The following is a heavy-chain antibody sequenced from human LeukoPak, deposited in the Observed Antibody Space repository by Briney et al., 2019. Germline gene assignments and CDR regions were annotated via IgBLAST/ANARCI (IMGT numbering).Heavy chain of an antibody. Sequence: GGSLRLSCAASGFTFSSYSMNWVRQAPGKGLEWVSSISSSSSYIYYADSVKGRFTISRDNAKNSLYLQMNSLRAEDTAVYYCAKDDQFGGVPNLEVVLDYWGQGTLVTVSS. D-gene: IGHD3-16*01. V-gene: IGHV3-21*01. J-gene: IGHJ4*02. CDR2: ISSSSSYI. CDR3: AKDDQFGGVPNLEVVLDY. CDR1: GFTFSSYS.